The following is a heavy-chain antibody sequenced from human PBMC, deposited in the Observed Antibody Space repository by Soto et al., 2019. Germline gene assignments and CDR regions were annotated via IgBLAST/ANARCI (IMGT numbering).Heavy chain of an antibody. Sequence: QLQLQESDSGLVEPSQTLSLTCAVSGGSISSDTYSWGWIRQPPRKGLEWIGYTYHSGSTYYNPSLKSRVTISLDRSKNQFSLKLTSVTAADTAVYYCASSGRYSRVDYWGQGTLVTVSS. CDR3: ASSGRYSRVDY. D-gene: IGHD1-26*01. V-gene: IGHV4-30-2*01. J-gene: IGHJ4*02. CDR2: TYHSGST. CDR1: GGSISSDTYS.